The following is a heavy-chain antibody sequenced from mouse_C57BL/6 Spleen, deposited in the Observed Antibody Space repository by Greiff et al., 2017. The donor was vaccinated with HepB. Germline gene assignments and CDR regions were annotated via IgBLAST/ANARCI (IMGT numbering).Heavy chain of an antibody. CDR2: IYPGDGDT. J-gene: IGHJ2*01. CDR1: GYAFSSSW. V-gene: IGHV1-82*01. Sequence: QVQLQQSGPELVKPGASVKISCKASGYAFSSSWMNWVKQRPGKGLEWIGRIYPGDGDTNYNGKFKGKATLTADKSSSTAYMQLSSLTSEDSAVYFCARNYGSTLDYWGQGTTLTVSS. D-gene: IGHD1-1*01. CDR3: ARNYGSTLDY.